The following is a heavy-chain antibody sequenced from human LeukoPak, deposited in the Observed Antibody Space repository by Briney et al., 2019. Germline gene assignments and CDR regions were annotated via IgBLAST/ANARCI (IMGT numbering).Heavy chain of an antibody. CDR3: AGIRRSYGDFVLPLDP. J-gene: IGHJ5*02. V-gene: IGHV4-34*01. CDR1: GGSFNDYY. Sequence: SETLSLTCSVYGGSFNDYYWAWIRHPPGQGLEWLGETSHSGSSTYNASLKSRVVISVDTSKRHFSLSLISVTAADTAVYYCAGIRRSYGDFVLPLDPWGQGTLVTVSS. CDR2: TSHSGSS. D-gene: IGHD2-21*02.